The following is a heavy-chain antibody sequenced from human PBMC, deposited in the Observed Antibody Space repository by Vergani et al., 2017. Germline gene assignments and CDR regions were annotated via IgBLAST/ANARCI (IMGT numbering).Heavy chain of an antibody. V-gene: IGHV2-5*01. J-gene: IGHJ5*02. D-gene: IGHD3-10*01. CDR3: AHPPRGLLWFGELLS. CDR1: GFSLSTSGVG. Sequence: QITLKESGPTLVKPTQTLTLTCTFSGFSLSTSGVGVGWIRQPPGKALEWHALIYWNDDKRYSPSLKSSLTITKDTSKNQAVPTMTNMDPVDTATYYCAHPPRGLLWFGELLSWGQGTLVTVSS. CDR2: IYWNDDK.